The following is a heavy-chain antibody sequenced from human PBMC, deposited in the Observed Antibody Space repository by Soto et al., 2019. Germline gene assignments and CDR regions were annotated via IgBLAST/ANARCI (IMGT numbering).Heavy chain of an antibody. Sequence: SETLSLTCAVYGGSFSGHYWNWIRQPPGKGLEWIGEINHSGSTNYNPSLKSRVTISVDTSKNQFSLKLSSVTAADTAVYYCERVEYGDFIDYWGQGTLVTVSS. CDR3: ERVEYGDFIDY. V-gene: IGHV4-34*01. J-gene: IGHJ4*02. CDR2: INHSGST. D-gene: IGHD4-17*01. CDR1: GGSFSGHY.